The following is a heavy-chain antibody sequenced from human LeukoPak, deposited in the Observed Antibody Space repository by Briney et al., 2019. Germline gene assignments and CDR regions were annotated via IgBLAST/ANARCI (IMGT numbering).Heavy chain of an antibody. CDR3: AKHGEYCSGGSCYSHYYYGMDV. Sequence: GRSLRLSCAASGFTFSSYAMSWVRQAPGKGLEWVPAISGSGGSTYYADSVRGRFTISRDNSKNTLYLQMNSLRAEDTAVYYCAKHGEYCSGGSCYSHYYYGMDVWGQGTTVTVSS. D-gene: IGHD2-15*01. CDR2: ISGSGGST. J-gene: IGHJ6*02. V-gene: IGHV3-23*01. CDR1: GFTFSSYA.